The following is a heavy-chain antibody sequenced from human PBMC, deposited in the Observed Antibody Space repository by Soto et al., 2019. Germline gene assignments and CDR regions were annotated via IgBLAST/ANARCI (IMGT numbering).Heavy chain of an antibody. Sequence: GGSLRLSCAASGFTFSSYAMSWVRQAPGKGLEWVSAISGSGGSTYYADSVKGRFTISRDNSKNTLYLQMNSLRAEDTSVYYCARDRDNWNDFDYWGQGTLVTVSS. CDR3: ARDRDNWNDFDY. D-gene: IGHD1-1*01. CDR1: GFTFSSYA. J-gene: IGHJ4*02. V-gene: IGHV3-23*01. CDR2: ISGSGGST.